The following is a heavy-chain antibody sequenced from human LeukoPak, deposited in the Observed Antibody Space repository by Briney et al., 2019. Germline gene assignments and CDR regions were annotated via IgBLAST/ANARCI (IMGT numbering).Heavy chain of an antibody. J-gene: IGHJ4*02. D-gene: IGHD3-9*01. CDR3: ARGTGIRYFDWLSYSFDY. CDR2: MNPNSGNT. V-gene: IGHV1-8*01. CDR1: GYTFTSYD. Sequence: GASVKVSCKASGYTFTSYDINWVRQATGQGLEWMGWMNPNSGNTGYAQKFQGRVTMTRNTSISTAYMELSSLRSEDTAVYYCARGTGIRYFDWLSYSFDYWGQGTLVTVSS.